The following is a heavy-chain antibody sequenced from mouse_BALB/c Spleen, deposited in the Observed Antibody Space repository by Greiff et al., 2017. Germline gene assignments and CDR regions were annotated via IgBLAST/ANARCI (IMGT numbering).Heavy chain of an antibody. V-gene: IGHV1S81*02. CDR2: INPSNGRT. CDR1: GYTFTSYW. CDR3: ARTVYYGSSGYAMDY. Sequence: QVQLQQPGAELVKPGASVKLSCKASGYTFTSYWMHWVKQRPGQGLEWIGEINPSNGRTNYNEKFKSKATLTVDKSSSTAYMQLSSLTSEDSAVYYCARTVYYGSSGYAMDYWGQGTSVTVSS. J-gene: IGHJ4*01. D-gene: IGHD1-1*01.